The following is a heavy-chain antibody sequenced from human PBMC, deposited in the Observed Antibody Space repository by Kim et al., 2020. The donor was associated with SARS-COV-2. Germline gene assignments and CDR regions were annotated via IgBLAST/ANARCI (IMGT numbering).Heavy chain of an antibody. CDR3: ARDQISSWTNFEF. Sequence: ASVKVSCKASGYTFTSYSMHWVRQAPGQGLEWMGIINPSAGSTSYAQKFQGRVTMTRDTSTTTVYMELSSLRSEDTAVYYCARDQISSWTNFEFWGQGTLVTVSS. CDR1: GYTFTSYS. J-gene: IGHJ4*02. D-gene: IGHD6-13*01. CDR2: INPSAGST. V-gene: IGHV1-46*01.